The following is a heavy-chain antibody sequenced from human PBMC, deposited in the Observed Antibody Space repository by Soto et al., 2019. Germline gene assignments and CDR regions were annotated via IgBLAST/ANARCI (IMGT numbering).Heavy chain of an antibody. Sequence: EVQLVESGGGLVQPGGSLKLSCAASGFTFSGSAMHWVRQASGKGLEWVGRIRSKANSYATAYAASVKGRFTISREDSKNTAYLQMNSLKTEDTAVYYCTILGRDVYYGMDVWGQGTTVTVSS. CDR1: GFTFSGSA. V-gene: IGHV3-73*02. CDR3: TILGRDVYYGMDV. CDR2: IRSKANSYAT. J-gene: IGHJ6*02. D-gene: IGHD3-10*01.